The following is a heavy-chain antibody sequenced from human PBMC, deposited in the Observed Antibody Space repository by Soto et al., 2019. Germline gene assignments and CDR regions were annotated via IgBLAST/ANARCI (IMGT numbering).Heavy chain of an antibody. CDR2: INHSGST. CDR3: ARGGITMVRGVIISLYYYYGMDV. CDR1: GGSFSGYY. Sequence: SETLSLTCAVYGGSFSGYYWSWIRQPPGRGLEWIGEINHSGSTNYNPSLKSRVTISVDTSKNQFSLKLSSVTAADTAVYYCARGGITMVRGVIISLYYYYGMDVWGQGTTVTVSS. V-gene: IGHV4-34*01. D-gene: IGHD3-10*01. J-gene: IGHJ6*02.